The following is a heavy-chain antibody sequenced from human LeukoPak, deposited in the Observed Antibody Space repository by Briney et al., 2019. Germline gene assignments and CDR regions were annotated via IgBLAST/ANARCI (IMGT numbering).Heavy chain of an antibody. D-gene: IGHD2-2*02. V-gene: IGHV1-69*13. Sequence: SVKVSCKASGGTFSSYAINWVRQAPGQGLEWMGGIIPIFGTANYAQKFQGRVTITADESTSTAYMELSSLRSEDTAVYYCARDGPCSSTSCYSIDYWGQGTLVTVSS. J-gene: IGHJ4*02. CDR2: IIPIFGTA. CDR1: GGTFSSYA. CDR3: ARDGPCSSTSCYSIDY.